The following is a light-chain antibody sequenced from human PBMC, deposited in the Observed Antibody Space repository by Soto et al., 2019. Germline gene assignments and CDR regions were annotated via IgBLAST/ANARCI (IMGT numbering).Light chain of an antibody. V-gene: IGLV3-1*01. CDR1: KLGDKY. Sequence: SYELTQPHSVSVYPGQKASITCSGGKLGDKYACWYQQKPGQSPVLVIYQDSKRPSGIPERFSGSNSGNTATLTISGTQAMDEADYYCQAWDSSTVVFGGGTKLTVL. J-gene: IGLJ2*01. CDR2: QDS. CDR3: QAWDSSTVV.